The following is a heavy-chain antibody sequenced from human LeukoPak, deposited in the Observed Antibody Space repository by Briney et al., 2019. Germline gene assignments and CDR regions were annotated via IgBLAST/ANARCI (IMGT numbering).Heavy chain of an antibody. Sequence: SQTLSLTCTVSGGSISSGSYYWSWIRQPAGKGLEWIERIYASGSTNYNPSLKSRVTISIDTSKNQFSLKLSSVTAADTAVYYCASSALSYSSGWHGVENWFDPWGQGTLVTVSS. V-gene: IGHV4-61*02. CDR1: GGSISSGSYY. CDR3: ASSALSYSSGWHGVENWFDP. D-gene: IGHD6-19*01. J-gene: IGHJ5*02. CDR2: IYASGST.